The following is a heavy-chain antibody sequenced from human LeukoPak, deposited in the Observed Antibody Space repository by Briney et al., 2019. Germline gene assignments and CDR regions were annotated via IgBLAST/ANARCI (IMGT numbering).Heavy chain of an antibody. J-gene: IGHJ4*02. CDR3: TRRTSVLPFDY. CDR2: INSDGSST. V-gene: IGHV3-74*01. Sequence: PGGSLRLSCAASGFTFSSHWLHWVRQAPGKGLVWVSRINSDGSSTSYADSVKGRFTISRDNAKNTLYLQMNSLRVEDTAVYYCTRRTSVLPFDYWGQGTLVTVSS. CDR1: GFTFSSHW. D-gene: IGHD2-8*01.